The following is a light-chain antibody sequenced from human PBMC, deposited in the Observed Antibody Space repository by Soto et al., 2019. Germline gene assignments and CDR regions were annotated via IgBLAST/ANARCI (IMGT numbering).Light chain of an antibody. CDR2: AAS. Sequence: DIQMTQSPSSLSASVGDRVTITCRASQSISNYLNWYQQKPGKAPKLLIYAASSLQSGVPSRFSGGGSGTDFTLTISSLQPEDFATYYCQQSYSTPYTLGQGTKLEIK. CDR1: QSISNY. J-gene: IGKJ2*01. V-gene: IGKV1-39*01. CDR3: QQSYSTPYT.